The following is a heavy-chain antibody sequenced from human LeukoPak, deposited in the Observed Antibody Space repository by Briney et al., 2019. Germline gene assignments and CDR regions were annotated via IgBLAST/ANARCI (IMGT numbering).Heavy chain of an antibody. J-gene: IGHJ4*02. CDR1: GFTVSSCW. CDR3: ARDGQQLPFDY. D-gene: IGHD6-13*01. Sequence: TGGSLRLSCTAAGFTVSSCWMNWVRQAPGKGLEWASSISSSSSYIYYAGSVKGRFTISRDNAKNSLYLQMNSLRAEDTAVYYCARDGQQLPFDYWGQGTLVTVSS. CDR2: ISSSSSYI. V-gene: IGHV3-21*01.